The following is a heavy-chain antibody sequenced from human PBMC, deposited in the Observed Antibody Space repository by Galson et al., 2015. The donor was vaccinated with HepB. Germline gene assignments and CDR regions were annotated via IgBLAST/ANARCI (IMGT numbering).Heavy chain of an antibody. CDR1: GFTVSSNY. CDR3: ARETYYYDSSGYYPLDAFDI. V-gene: IGHV3-66*01. J-gene: IGHJ3*02. D-gene: IGHD3-22*01. CDR2: IYSGGST. Sequence: SLRLSCAASGFTVSSNYTSWVRQAPGKGLEWVSVIYSGGSTYYADSVKGRFTISRDNSKNTLYLQMNSLRAEDTAVYYCARETYYYDSSGYYPLDAFDIWGQGTMVTVSS.